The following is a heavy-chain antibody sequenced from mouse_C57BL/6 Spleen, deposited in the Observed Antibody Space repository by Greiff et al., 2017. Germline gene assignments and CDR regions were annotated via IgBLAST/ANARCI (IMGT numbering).Heavy chain of an antibody. V-gene: IGHV1-53*01. D-gene: IGHD2-2*01. CDR1: GYTFTSYW. Sequence: QVQLQQPGTELVKPGASVTLSCKASGYTFTSYWMHWVKQRPGQGLEWIGNINPSNGGTNYTEKFKSQATLTVDKSSSTAYIQLSSLTFEDSAVYYCARNGYGYDGFAYWGQGTLVTVSA. CDR2: INPSNGGT. CDR3: ARNGYGYDGFAY. J-gene: IGHJ3*01.